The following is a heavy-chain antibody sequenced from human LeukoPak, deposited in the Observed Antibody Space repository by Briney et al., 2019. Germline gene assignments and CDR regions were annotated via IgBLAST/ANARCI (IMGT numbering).Heavy chain of an antibody. V-gene: IGHV1-69*06. Sequence: ASVKVSCKASGGTFSSYAISWVRQAPGQGLEWMGGIIPIFGTANYAQKFQGRVTITADKSTSTAYMELSSLRSEDTAVYYCARGDCGGDCYLPSYYFDYWGQGTLVTVSS. J-gene: IGHJ4*02. CDR3: ARGDCGGDCYLPSYYFDY. CDR1: GGTFSSYA. CDR2: IIPIFGTA. D-gene: IGHD2-21*02.